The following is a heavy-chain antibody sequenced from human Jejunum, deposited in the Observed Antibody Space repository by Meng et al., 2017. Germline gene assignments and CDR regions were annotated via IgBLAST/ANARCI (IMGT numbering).Heavy chain of an antibody. J-gene: IGHJ2*01. CDR3: ARADYVRYFDL. V-gene: IGHV4-4*02. Sequence: VGLRESGPALVQPSAAPALTCAGSGGSSERNNRCPWIRQPPGQGMEWIGEVYHSGSTHYIPSLQSRVTISIDNSKNRFSLSLNSVTAADTAIYYCARADYVRYFDLWGRGTLVTVSS. CDR1: GGSSERNNR. D-gene: IGHD3-10*02. CDR2: VYHSGST.